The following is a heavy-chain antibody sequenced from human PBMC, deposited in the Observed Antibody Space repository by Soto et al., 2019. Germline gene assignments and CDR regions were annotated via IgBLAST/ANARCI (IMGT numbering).Heavy chain of an antibody. V-gene: IGHV3-53*01. CDR3: ARDSGGNSGSVYAFDI. D-gene: IGHD2-21*02. CDR2: IYSGGST. J-gene: IGHJ3*02. Sequence: GGSLRLSCAASGFTVSSNYMSWVRQAPGKGLEWVSVIYSGGSTYYADSVKGRFTISRDNSKNTLYLQMNSLRAEDTAVYYCARDSGGNSGSVYAFDIWGQGTMVTVSS. CDR1: GFTVSSNY.